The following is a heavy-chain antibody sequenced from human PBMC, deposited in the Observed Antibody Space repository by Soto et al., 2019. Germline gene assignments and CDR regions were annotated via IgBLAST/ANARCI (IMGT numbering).Heavy chain of an antibody. CDR2: IHSSGRT. V-gene: IGHV4-39*01. D-gene: IGHD6-19*01. J-gene: IGHJ4*02. CDR1: GVSISSSDYF. Sequence: QLQLQESGPGLVKPSETLSLTCTVSGVSISSSDYFWGWILQPPGKGLEWIASIHSSGRTFYNPSLKSRVTISVDTSKNQFSLELTSVTAADTAVYYCARLPRTTVAGTGTDSWGQGTLVTVSS. CDR3: ARLPRTTVAGTGTDS.